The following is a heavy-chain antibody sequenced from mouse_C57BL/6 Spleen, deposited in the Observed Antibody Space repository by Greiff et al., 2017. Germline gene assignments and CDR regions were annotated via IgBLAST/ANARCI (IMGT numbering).Heavy chain of an antibody. V-gene: IGHV14-1*01. D-gene: IGHD1-2*01. Sequence: EVQLQQSGAELVRPGASVKLSCTASGFNIKDYYMHWVKQRPEQGLEWIGRIDPEDGDTAYAPKFQGKATMTADKSSNTAYLQLSSLTSEDTAVYYCTTHYYGHAMDYWGQGTSVTVSS. CDR2: IDPEDGDT. J-gene: IGHJ4*01. CDR3: TTHYYGHAMDY. CDR1: GFNIKDYY.